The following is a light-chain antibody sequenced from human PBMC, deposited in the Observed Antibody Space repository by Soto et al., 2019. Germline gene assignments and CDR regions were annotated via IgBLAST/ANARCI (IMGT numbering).Light chain of an antibody. J-gene: IGKJ5*01. CDR3: QQSYSTPIT. CDR2: AAP. V-gene: IGKV1-39*01. CDR1: QSISSY. Sequence: IQMTQSPSSLSASVGDRVTITCRASQSISSYLNWYQQKPGKAPKLLIYAAPSLQSGVPSRFSGSGSGTDFTLTISSLQPEDFATYYCQQSYSTPITFGQGTRL.